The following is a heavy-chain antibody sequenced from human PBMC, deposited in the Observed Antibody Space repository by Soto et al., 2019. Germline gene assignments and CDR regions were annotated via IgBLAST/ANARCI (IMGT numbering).Heavy chain of an antibody. V-gene: IGHV4-30-2*01. CDR2: IYHSGST. Sequence: QLQLQESGSGLVKPSQTLSLTCAVSGGSISSGGYSWSWIRQPPGKGLEWIGYIYHSGSTYYNPSLKSRVTIPVDRSKNQFSLKLSSVTAADTAVYYGARAPGYSGNWFDPWGQGTLVTVSS. J-gene: IGHJ5*02. CDR3: ARAPGYSGNWFDP. CDR1: GGSISSGGYS. D-gene: IGHD1-26*01.